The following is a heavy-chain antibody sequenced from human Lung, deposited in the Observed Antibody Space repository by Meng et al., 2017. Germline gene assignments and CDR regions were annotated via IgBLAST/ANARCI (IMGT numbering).Heavy chain of an antibody. V-gene: IGHV1-69*01. CDR3: ARALGLTTMMTY. J-gene: IGHJ4*02. Sequence: QGELVHAGAEVKKPGSSVKVSCKASGGTFSSSAISWVRQAPGQGLEWMGGIIPLFDTTHYAQNFQGRVSITADESTRTAYMELSSLRSEDTAVYYCARALGLTTMMTYWGQGTLVTVSS. CDR1: GGTFSSSA. D-gene: IGHD3-22*01. CDR2: IIPLFDTT.